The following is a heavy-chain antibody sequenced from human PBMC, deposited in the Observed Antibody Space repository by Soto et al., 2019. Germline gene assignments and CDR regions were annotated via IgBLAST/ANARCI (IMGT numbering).Heavy chain of an antibody. CDR1: GYTFTSYD. CDR3: ARRAETNGWNGFGAHKYYSDF. CDR2: LNPNTGNS. J-gene: IGHJ4*02. D-gene: IGHD1-1*01. V-gene: IGHV1-8*01. Sequence: ASVKVSCKASGYTFTSYDIYWVRQATGQGLEWMGWLNPNTGNSGYAQKFQGRVTMTSDTCRNTAHMELSSLRSDDTAVYYCARRAETNGWNGFGAHKYYSDFWGQGTLVTGSA.